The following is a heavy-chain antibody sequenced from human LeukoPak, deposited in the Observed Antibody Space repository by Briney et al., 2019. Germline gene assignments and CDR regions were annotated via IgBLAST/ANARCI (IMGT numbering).Heavy chain of an antibody. V-gene: IGHV3-23*01. J-gene: IGHJ4*02. CDR2: ITGSGGRT. Sequence: PGGSLILSCAASGFTFSSYAMNWVRQAPGKGLEWVSAITGSGGRTYYADSVKGRFTISRDNSKNTLYLQMNSLGAEDTAVYYCARRAGAYSHPYDYWGQGTLVTVSS. CDR1: GFTFSSYA. D-gene: IGHD4/OR15-4a*01. CDR3: ARRAGAYSHPYDY.